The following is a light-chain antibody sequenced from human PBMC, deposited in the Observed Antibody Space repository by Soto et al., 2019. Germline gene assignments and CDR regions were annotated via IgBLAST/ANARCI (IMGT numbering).Light chain of an antibody. CDR1: SSDIGSYNL. V-gene: IGLV2-23*01. CDR3: CSYAGSETLR. Sequence: QSALTQPASVSGSPGQSITISCTGTSSDIGSYNLVSWYQQHPGKAPKLMIYEGSKRPSGVSSRFSGSKSGNKAYLTISGLQADDEGDYYCCSYAGSETLRFGAGTKRTGL. CDR2: EGS. J-gene: IGLJ2*01.